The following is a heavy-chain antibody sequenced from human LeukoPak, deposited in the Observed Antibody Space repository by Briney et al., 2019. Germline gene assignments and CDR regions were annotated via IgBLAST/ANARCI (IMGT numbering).Heavy chain of an antibody. J-gene: IGHJ5*02. D-gene: IGHD2-21*02. CDR3: ARGPTAIHSDGWFDP. V-gene: IGHV1-69*01. Sequence: SVKVACKASGGTFSSYAISWVRQAPGQGLEWMGGIIPIFGTANYALKFQGRVTITADESTSTAYMELSSLRSEDTAVYYCARGPTAIHSDGWFDPWGQGTLVTVSS. CDR2: IIPIFGTA. CDR1: GGTFSSYA.